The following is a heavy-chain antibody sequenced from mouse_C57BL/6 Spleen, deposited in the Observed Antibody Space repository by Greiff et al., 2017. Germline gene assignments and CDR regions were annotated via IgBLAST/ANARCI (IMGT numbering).Heavy chain of an antibody. CDR3: ARHWFDY. Sequence: EVKLLESGGGLVQPGGSLKLSCAASGFTFSDYYMYWVRQTPEKRLEWVAYISNGGGSTYYPDTVKGRFTISRDNAKNTLYLQMSRLKSEDTAMYYCARHWFDYWGQGTTLTVSS. CDR2: ISNGGGST. V-gene: IGHV5-12*01. CDR1: GFTFSDYY. J-gene: IGHJ2*01.